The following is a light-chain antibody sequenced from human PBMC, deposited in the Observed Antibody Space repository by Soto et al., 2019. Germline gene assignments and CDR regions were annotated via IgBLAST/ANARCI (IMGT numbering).Light chain of an antibody. J-gene: IGKJ2*01. CDR1: QSVTSGY. V-gene: IGKV3-20*01. CDR2: GAS. CDR3: QQYATSPPMYT. Sequence: EIVLTQSPGTLSLSPGERATLSCRASQSVTSGYLGWYQQKPGQAPRLLIYGASSSATGISDRFSGSGSGTDFTLTISRLEAEDFAVYCCQQYATSPPMYTFGQGTKVEIK.